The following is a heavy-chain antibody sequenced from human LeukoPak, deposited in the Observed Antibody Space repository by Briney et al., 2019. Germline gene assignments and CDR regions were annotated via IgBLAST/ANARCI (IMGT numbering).Heavy chain of an antibody. CDR3: ARAGYYDSSGYYHDYFDY. CDR2: INWNGGST. J-gene: IGHJ4*02. V-gene: IGHV3-20*04. D-gene: IGHD3-22*01. Sequence: GGSLRLSCAASGFTFDDYGMSWVRQAPGKGLEWVSGINWNGGSTGYADSVKGRFTISRDNGKNSLYLQMNSLRAEDTALYYCARAGYYDSSGYYHDYFDYWGQGTLVTVSS. CDR1: GFTFDDYG.